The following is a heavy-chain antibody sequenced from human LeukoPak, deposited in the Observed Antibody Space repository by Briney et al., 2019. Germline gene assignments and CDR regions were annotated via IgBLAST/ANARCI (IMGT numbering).Heavy chain of an antibody. CDR1: GDSVSSNSAA. J-gene: IGHJ4*02. Sequence: SQTLSLTCAISGDSVSSNSAAWNWIRQSPSRGLEWLGRTYYKSKWYNDYAVSVKSRITINPDTSKNQFSLQLNSVTPEDTAVYYCARATVAGVGRSFDYWGQGTLVTVSS. CDR3: ARATVAGVGRSFDY. D-gene: IGHD6-19*01. CDR2: TYYKSKWYN. V-gene: IGHV6-1*01.